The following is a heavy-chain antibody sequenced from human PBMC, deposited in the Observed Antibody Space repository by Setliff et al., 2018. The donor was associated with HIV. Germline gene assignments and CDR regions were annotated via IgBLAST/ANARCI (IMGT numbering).Heavy chain of an antibody. CDR3: ASPTAIPH. V-gene: IGHV1-3*04. CDR1: GYTFIHYD. CDR2: INTDTGNT. D-gene: IGHD2-21*02. Sequence: ASVKVSCKTSGYTFIHYDIHWVRQAPGERLEWLEWINTDTGNTKYSQKFQDRLTFTRDTSALTADMELSSLRSEDTAVYYCASPTAIPHWGQGTLVTVSS. J-gene: IGHJ4*02.